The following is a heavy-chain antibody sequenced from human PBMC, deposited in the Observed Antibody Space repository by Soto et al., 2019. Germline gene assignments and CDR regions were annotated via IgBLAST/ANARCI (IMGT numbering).Heavy chain of an antibody. CDR3: ARGGHVVVVTAALDY. Sequence: QVQLMQSGAEVKKPGASVKVSCKASGDTFTDYYIHWVRQAPGQGLEWMGTVNPNGGHTTYAQHLMGRLTITSDTSTSTLYMEMTSLTSDDTAVYYCARGGHVVVVTAALDYWCQGALVTVSS. J-gene: IGHJ4*02. V-gene: IGHV1-46*04. CDR2: VNPNGGHT. CDR1: GDTFTDYY. D-gene: IGHD2-21*02.